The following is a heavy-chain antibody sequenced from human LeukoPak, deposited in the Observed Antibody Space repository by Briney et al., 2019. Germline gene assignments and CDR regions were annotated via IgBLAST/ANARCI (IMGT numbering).Heavy chain of an antibody. CDR2: ISGSGGST. V-gene: IGHV3-23*01. Sequence: GGSLRLSCAASGFTFSSYAMSWVRQAPGEGLEWVSAISGSGGSTYYADSVKGRFTISRDNSKNTLYLQMNSLRAEDTAVYYCAKGGHPRGAFDIWGQGTMVTVSS. CDR1: GFTFSSYA. J-gene: IGHJ3*02. CDR3: AKGGHPRGAFDI.